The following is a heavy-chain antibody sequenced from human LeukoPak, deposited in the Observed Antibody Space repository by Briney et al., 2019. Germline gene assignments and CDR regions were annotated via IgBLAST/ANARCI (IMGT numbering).Heavy chain of an antibody. Sequence: PSETLSLTCTVSGVSISSSNSYWGWIRQPPGKGLEWIGSIYYSGNTYYNASLKSQVSISIDTSKNQFSLRLTSVTAADTAVYYCAKGEKRVFFGEISVRQKYNWFDPWGRGTLVTVSS. CDR1: GVSISSSNSY. J-gene: IGHJ5*02. V-gene: IGHV4-39*01. D-gene: IGHD3-3*01. CDR2: IYYSGNT. CDR3: AKGEKRVFFGEISVRQKYNWFDP.